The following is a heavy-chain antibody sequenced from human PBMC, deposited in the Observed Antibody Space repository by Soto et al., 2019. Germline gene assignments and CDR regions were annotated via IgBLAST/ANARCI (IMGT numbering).Heavy chain of an antibody. Sequence: QVQLQESGPGLVKPSETLSLTCTVSGGSISGYYWSWIRQPPGQGLEWIGYIDYSGGTNYNSSLKSQVTRAVDTSRNQLSLRLSSVNAADTAMYYCAGFGHAGANPFDIWGQGTMVTVSS. V-gene: IGHV4-59*12. J-gene: IGHJ3*02. CDR2: IDYSGGT. CDR3: AGFGHAGANPFDI. CDR1: GGSISGYY. D-gene: IGHD3-10*01.